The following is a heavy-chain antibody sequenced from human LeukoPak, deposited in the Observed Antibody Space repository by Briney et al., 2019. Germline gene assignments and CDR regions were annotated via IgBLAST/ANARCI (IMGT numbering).Heavy chain of an antibody. CDR1: GDSVSNGNYY. J-gene: IGHJ4*02. CDR3: ARSQNYYGSGDY. D-gene: IGHD3-10*01. CDR2: IYYTGKT. Sequence: SETLSLTCTVSGDSVSNGNYYWSWLRQPPGRALEWIGYIYYTGKTYYNPSLEGRVTILVDTSRNHFSVKLSSVTAADTAVYYCARSQNYYGSGDYWSQGTLVTVSS. V-gene: IGHV4-61*03.